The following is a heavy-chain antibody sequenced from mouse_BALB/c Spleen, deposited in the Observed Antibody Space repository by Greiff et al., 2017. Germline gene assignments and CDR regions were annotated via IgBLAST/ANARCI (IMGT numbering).Heavy chain of an antibody. D-gene: IGHD1-1*01. CDR3: ARVGSSYGHYFDY. V-gene: IGHV5-9-4*01. Sequence: EVKLMESGGGLVKPGGSLKLSCAASGFTFSSYAMSWVRQSPEKRLEWVAEISSGGSYTYYPDTVTGRFTISRDNAKNTLYLEMSSLRSEDTAMYYCARVGSSYGHYFDYRGQGTTLTVSS. CDR1: GFTFSSYA. J-gene: IGHJ2*01. CDR2: ISSGGSYT.